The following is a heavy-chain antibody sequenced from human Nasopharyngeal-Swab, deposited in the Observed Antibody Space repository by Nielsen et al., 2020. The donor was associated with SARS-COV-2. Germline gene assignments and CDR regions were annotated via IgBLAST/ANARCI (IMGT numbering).Heavy chain of an antibody. V-gene: IGHV3-21*04. CDR2: ISSSSSYI. Sequence: LSLTCAASGFTFSSYSMNWVRQAPGKGLEWVSSISSSSSYIYYADSVKGRFTISRDNAKNSLYLQMSSLRAEDTAVYYCANRMPTVGATRYYCFDSWGQGTLVTVSS. CDR1: GFTFSSYS. CDR3: ANRMPTVGATRYYCFDS. J-gene: IGHJ4*02. D-gene: IGHD1-26*01.